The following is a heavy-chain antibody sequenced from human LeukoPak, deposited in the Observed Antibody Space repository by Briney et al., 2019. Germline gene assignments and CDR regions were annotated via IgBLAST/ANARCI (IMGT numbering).Heavy chain of an antibody. CDR2: IYYTGPT. CDR1: GVSISTSRYY. D-gene: IGHD3-10*01. J-gene: IGHJ4*02. CDR3: ARDSPDYYGSGSSPFDY. V-gene: IGHV4-39*07. Sequence: SETLSLTCTVSGVSISTSRYYWGWIRQPPGKGLEWIGNIYYTGPTYYNASLESRVTISVDTSKNQFSLKLSSVTAADTAVYYCARDSPDYYGSGSSPFDYWGQGTLVTVSS.